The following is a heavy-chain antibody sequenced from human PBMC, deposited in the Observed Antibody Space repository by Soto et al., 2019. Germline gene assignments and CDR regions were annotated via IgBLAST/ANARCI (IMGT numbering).Heavy chain of an antibody. CDR2: IIPILGTA. D-gene: IGHD3-3*01. V-gene: IGHV1-69*13. CDR1: GGTFSSYA. Sequence: SVKVSCKASGGTFSSYAISWVRQAPGQGLEWMGGIIPILGTANYAQKFQGRVTITADESTSTAYMELSSLRSEDTAVYYCARDVITIFGVVIISRPMDVWGQGTTVTVSS. J-gene: IGHJ6*02. CDR3: ARDVITIFGVVIISRPMDV.